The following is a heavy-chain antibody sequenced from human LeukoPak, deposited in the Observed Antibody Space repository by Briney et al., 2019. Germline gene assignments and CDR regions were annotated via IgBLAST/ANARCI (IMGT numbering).Heavy chain of an antibody. J-gene: IGHJ3*02. V-gene: IGHV3-49*04. CDR2: IRSKAYGGTT. D-gene: IGHD3-22*01. CDR1: GFTFGDYV. CDR3: IRRYNYDSSGYHYVRDAFDI. Sequence: PGRSLRLSCTASGFTFGDYVMSWVRQAPGKGLEWVGFIRSKAYGGTTKNAASVKGRFTISRDDSRSIAYLQMNSLKTEDTAVYYCIRRYNYDSSGYHYVRDAFDIWGQGTMVTVSS.